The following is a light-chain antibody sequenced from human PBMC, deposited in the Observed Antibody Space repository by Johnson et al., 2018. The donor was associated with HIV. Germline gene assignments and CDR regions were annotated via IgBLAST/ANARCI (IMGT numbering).Light chain of an antibody. CDR2: ENN. J-gene: IGLJ1*01. Sequence: QSVLTQPPSVSAAPGQKVTISCSGSSSNIGTNYVSWYQQLPGTAPKLLIYENNKRPSGIPDRFSGSKSGTSATLGITGLQTGDEADYYCETWDSSLSACFGTGTKVTVL. CDR3: ETWDSSLSAC. V-gene: IGLV1-51*02. CDR1: SSNIGTNY.